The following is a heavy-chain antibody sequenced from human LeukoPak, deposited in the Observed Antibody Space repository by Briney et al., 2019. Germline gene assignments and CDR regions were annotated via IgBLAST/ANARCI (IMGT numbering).Heavy chain of an antibody. CDR1: GFTFSSYA. D-gene: IGHD2-2*01. CDR3: ARGLSWCSSTSCYFDY. J-gene: IGHJ4*02. V-gene: IGHV3-64*01. Sequence: GGSLRLSCAASGFTFSSYAMHWVRQAPGKGLEYVSAISSNGGSTYYANSVKGRFTISRDNSKNTLYLQMGSLRAEDMAVYYCARGLSWCSSTSCYFDYWGQGTLVTVSS. CDR2: ISSNGGST.